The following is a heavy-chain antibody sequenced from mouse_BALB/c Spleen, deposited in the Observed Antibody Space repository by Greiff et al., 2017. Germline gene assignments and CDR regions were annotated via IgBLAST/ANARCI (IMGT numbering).Heavy chain of an antibody. D-gene: IGHD2-14*01. V-gene: IGHV2-6-7*01. CDR3: ARDWKNYRSWFAY. CDR1: GFSLTGYG. J-gene: IGHJ3*01. Sequence: QVQLKQSGPGLVAPSQSLSITCTVSGFSLTGYGVNWVRQPPGKGLEWLGMIWGDGSTDYNSALKSRLSISKDNSKSQVFLKMNSLQTDDTARYYCARDWKNYRSWFAYWGQGTLVTVSA. CDR2: IWGDGST.